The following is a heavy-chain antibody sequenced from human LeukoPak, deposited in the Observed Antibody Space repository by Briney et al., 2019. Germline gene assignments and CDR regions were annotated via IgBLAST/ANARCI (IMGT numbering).Heavy chain of an antibody. CDR2: ISGSGGST. D-gene: IGHD6-13*01. CDR1: GFTFSSYA. Sequence: PGGSLRLSCAASGFTFSSYAMSWVRQAPGKGLEWVSAISGSGGSTYYADSVKGRFTISRDNSKNTLYLQMNSLRAEDTAVYYCAKDLTYSSSWYSDYWGQGTLVTVSS. J-gene: IGHJ4*02. V-gene: IGHV3-23*01. CDR3: AKDLTYSSSWYSDY.